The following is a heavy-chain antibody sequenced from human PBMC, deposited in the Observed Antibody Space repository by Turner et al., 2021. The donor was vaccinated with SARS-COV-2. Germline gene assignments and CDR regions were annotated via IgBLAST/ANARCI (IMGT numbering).Heavy chain of an antibody. V-gene: IGHV3-21*01. CDR2: INSSSSNI. CDR1: RFPFSSYS. D-gene: IGHD6-13*01. Sequence: EVPLVASGFALVEPGRSLTLSRPPPRFPFSSYSMTGGRQAGGKVLEWVTYINSSSSNIDYADKVKGRFTISRDNAKNSLYMKMNSVRAEDTSVCYYATIAAAGSADYHDDGMDVWGQGTTVTVSS. J-gene: IGHJ6*02. CDR3: ATIAAAGSADYHDDGMDV.